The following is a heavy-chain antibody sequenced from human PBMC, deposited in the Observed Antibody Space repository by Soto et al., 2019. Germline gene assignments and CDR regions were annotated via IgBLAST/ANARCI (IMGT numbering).Heavy chain of an antibody. CDR1: GYTFTGDY. V-gene: IGHV1-2*02. CDR3: ARGMSALYDILTGYHPVPY. CDR2: INPNSGGK. Sequence: ASVKVSCKASGYTFTGDYMHWVRQAPGQGLKWMGWINPNSGGKNDAQKFQGRVTMTRDTSISTAYMVLSRLRSDDTAVYYCARGMSALYDILTGYHPVPYWGQGTLVTVSS. D-gene: IGHD3-9*01. J-gene: IGHJ4*02.